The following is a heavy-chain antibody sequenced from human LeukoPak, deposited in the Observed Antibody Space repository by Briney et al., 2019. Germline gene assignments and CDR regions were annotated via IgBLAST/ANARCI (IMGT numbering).Heavy chain of an antibody. D-gene: IGHD1-26*01. CDR3: ARGRQGAKTRYFDL. Sequence: TGGSLRLSCAASGIIFSNYAMHWVRQGPGKGLECISTISSDGGSTYYANSVKGRFTISRDNSKNTLYLQMGSLRAVDMAVYYCARGRQGAKTRYFDLWGRGTRVTVSS. CDR2: ISSDGGST. J-gene: IGHJ2*01. V-gene: IGHV3-64*01. CDR1: GIIFSNYA.